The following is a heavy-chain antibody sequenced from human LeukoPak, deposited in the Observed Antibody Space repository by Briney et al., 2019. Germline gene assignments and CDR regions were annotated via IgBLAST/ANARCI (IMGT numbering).Heavy chain of an antibody. CDR3: ASPSGYCSGGSCYDY. Sequence: KPSETLSLTCAVYGGSFSGYYWSWIRQPPGKGLEWIGEINHSGSTNYNPSLKSRVTISVDTSKSQFSLKLSSVTAADTAVYYCASPSGYCSGGSCYDYWGQGTLVTVSS. J-gene: IGHJ4*02. V-gene: IGHV4-34*01. CDR1: GGSFSGYY. D-gene: IGHD2-15*01. CDR2: INHSGST.